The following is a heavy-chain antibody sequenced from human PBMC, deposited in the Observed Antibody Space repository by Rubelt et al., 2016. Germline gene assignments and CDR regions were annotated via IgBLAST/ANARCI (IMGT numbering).Heavy chain of an antibody. V-gene: IGHV3-53*01. D-gene: IGHD6-6*01. CDR2: IYSGGST. CDR3: ARDRRYISSSDWYFDL. J-gene: IGHJ2*01. Sequence: MSWFRQAPGKGLEWVSVIYSGGSTYYADSVKGRFTISRDNSKNTLYLQMNSLRAEDTAVYYCARDRRYISSSDWYFDLWGRGTLVTVSS.